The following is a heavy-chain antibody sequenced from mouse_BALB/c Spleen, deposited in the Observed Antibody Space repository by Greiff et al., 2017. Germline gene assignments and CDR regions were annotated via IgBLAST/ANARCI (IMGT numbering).Heavy chain of an antibody. D-gene: IGHD2-1*01. J-gene: IGHJ4*01. CDR2: IYPYNGGT. CDR1: GYTFTDYN. V-gene: IGHV1S29*02. CDR3: AWDGNYGDYAMDY. Sequence: EVKLMESGPELVKPGASVKISCKASGYTFTDYNMHWVKQSHGKSLEWIGYIYPYNGGTGYNQKFKSKATLTVDNSSSTAYMELRSLTSEDSAVYYCAWDGNYGDYAMDYWGQGTSVTVSS.